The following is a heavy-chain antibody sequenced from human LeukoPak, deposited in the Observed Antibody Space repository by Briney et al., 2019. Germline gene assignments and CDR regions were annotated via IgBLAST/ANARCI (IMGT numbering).Heavy chain of an antibody. CDR2: INPNSSGT. CDR1: GYTLTGYY. J-gene: IGHJ6*02. CDR3: ASSYGSGSYFPYYYGMDV. Sequence: GASVTVSCKASGYTLTGYYMHWVRPASGQGREWMGWINPNSSGTNYAQKFQGRVTMTRDTSISTAYMELGRLRSDDTAVYYCASSYGSGSYFPYYYGMDVWGQGTTVTVSS. D-gene: IGHD3-10*01. V-gene: IGHV1-2*02.